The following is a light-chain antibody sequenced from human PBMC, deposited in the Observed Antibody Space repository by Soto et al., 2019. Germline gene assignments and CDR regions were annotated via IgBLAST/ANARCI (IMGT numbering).Light chain of an antibody. CDR3: ISYTVSRSYV. V-gene: IGLV2-14*01. CDR1: SSDIGAYDH. Sequence: QSALTRPASVSGSPGQSITISCGGTSSDIGAYDHVAWFQQFPGKTPKLMIYSVSNRPSGVSHRFSGSKSGNTASLTISGLQPEDEADYYCISYTVSRSYVFGTGTKVTVL. CDR2: SVS. J-gene: IGLJ1*01.